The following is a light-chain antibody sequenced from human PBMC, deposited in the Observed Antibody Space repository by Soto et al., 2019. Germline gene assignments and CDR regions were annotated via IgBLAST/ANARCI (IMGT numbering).Light chain of an antibody. V-gene: IGKV3-20*01. Sequence: EIVLTQSPGTLSLSPGERVTLSCRASQRISSNYLAWYQQKPGQAPRLLMDGASSRATGIPDRFSGSGSGTDFTLTISRLEPEDFAVYYCQQYGPSPWTFGQGTKVEIK. CDR2: GAS. CDR3: QQYGPSPWT. CDR1: QRISSNY. J-gene: IGKJ1*01.